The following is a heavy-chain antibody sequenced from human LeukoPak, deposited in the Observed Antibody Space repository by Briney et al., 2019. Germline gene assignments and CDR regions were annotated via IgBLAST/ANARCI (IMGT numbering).Heavy chain of an antibody. D-gene: IGHD5-18*01. V-gene: IGHV4-34*01. CDR1: GGSFSGYY. J-gene: IGHJ4*02. CDR3: ARGLDTAMVHFDY. Sequence: SETLSLTCAVYGGSFSGYYWSWIRQPPGKGLEWIGEINHSGSTNYNPSLKSRVTISVDTSKNQFSLKLSSVTAADTAVYYCARGLDTAMVHFDYWGQGTLVTVSS. CDR2: INHSGST.